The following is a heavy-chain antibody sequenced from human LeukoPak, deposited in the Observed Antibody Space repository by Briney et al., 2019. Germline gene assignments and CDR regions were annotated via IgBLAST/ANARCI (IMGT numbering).Heavy chain of an antibody. D-gene: IGHD1-26*01. CDR3: ARGPVGATLYYFDY. CDR2: IWYDGSNK. Sequence: GGSLRLSCAASGFTVSSNYMSWVRQAPGKGLEWVAVIWYDGSNKYYVDSVKGRFTISRDNSKNTLYLQMNSLRGEDTAVYYCARGPVGATLYYFDYWGQGTLVTVSS. CDR1: GFTVSSNY. V-gene: IGHV3-33*08. J-gene: IGHJ4*02.